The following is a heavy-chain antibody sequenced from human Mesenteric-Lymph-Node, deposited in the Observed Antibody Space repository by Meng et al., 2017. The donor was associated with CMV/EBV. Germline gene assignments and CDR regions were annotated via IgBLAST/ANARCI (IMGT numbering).Heavy chain of an antibody. V-gene: IGHV4-39*07. CDR2: IYYSGST. D-gene: IGHD2-2*02. J-gene: IGHJ6*02. Sequence: SETLSLTCTVSGGSISSSSYYWGWIRQPPGKGLEWIGSIYYSGSTYYNPSLKSRVTISVDTSKNQFSLKLSSVTAADTAVYYCGRDSRDIVVVPAAIGCGMDVWGQGTTVTVSS. CDR1: GGSISSSSYY. CDR3: GRDSRDIVVVPAAIGCGMDV.